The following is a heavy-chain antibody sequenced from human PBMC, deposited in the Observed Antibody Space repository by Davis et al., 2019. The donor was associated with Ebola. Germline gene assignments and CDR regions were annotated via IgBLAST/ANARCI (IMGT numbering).Heavy chain of an antibody. Sequence: GESLKISCKGSGYSFTSYWIGWVRQMPGKGLEWMGLIYPGDSDTRYSPSFQGQVTISADKSISTAYLQWSSLKASDTAMYYCARQQITIFSGMDVWGQGTTVTVSS. J-gene: IGHJ6*02. CDR1: GYSFTSYW. CDR3: ARQQITIFSGMDV. D-gene: IGHD3-3*01. CDR2: IYPGDSDT. V-gene: IGHV5-51*01.